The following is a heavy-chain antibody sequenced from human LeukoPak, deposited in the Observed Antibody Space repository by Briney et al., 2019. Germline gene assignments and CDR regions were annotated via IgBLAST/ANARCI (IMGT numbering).Heavy chain of an antibody. CDR2: IRSKANSYAT. CDR1: GFTFSGSA. J-gene: IGHJ4*02. D-gene: IGHD6-19*01. CDR3: TTHSQSAVAGTYY. Sequence: PGGSLRLSCAASGFTFSGSAMHWVRQASGKGLEWVGRIRSKANSYATAYAASVKGRFTISRDDSKNTAYLQMNSLKTEDTAVYYCTTHSQSAVAGTYYWGQGTLVTVSS. V-gene: IGHV3-73*01.